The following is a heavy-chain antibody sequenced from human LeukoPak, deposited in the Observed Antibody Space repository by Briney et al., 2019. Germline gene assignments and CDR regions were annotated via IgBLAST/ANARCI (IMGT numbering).Heavy chain of an antibody. CDR2: INHSGST. CDR1: GGSFSGYY. J-gene: IGHJ5*02. CDR3: ATGSYGSGSYFGWFDP. D-gene: IGHD3-10*01. V-gene: IGHV4-34*01. Sequence: SETLSLTCAVYGGSFSGYYWSWIRQPPGKGLEWIGEINHSGSTNYNPSLKSRITISVDTSKNQFSLKLSSVTAADTAVYYCATGSYGSGSYFGWFDPWGQGTLVTVSS.